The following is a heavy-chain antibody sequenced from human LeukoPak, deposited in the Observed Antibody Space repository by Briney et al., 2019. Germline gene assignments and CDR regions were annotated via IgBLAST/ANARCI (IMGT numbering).Heavy chain of an antibody. V-gene: IGHV3-23*01. J-gene: IGHJ4*02. Sequence: PGGSLRLSCAASGFTFSSYAMSWVRQAPGKGLEWVSAISGSGGSTYYADSVKGRFTISRDNSKNTLYLQMNSLRAEDAAVYYCAIPSITADNFDYWGQGTLVTVSS. CDR1: GFTFSSYA. D-gene: IGHD6-13*01. CDR3: AIPSITADNFDY. CDR2: ISGSGGST.